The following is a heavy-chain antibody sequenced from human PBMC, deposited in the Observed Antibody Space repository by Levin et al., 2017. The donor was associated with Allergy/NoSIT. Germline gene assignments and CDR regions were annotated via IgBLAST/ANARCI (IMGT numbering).Heavy chain of an antibody. D-gene: IGHD3-16*02. CDR2: IKQDGSET. CDR1: GFTFTSFW. CDR3: AREEGWGYHYGMDV. Sequence: GGSLRLSCAASGFTFTSFWMTWVRQAPGKGLEWVANIKQDGSETYYVDSVKGRFTISRDSAKNSVYLQMNSLRVDDTAVYYCAREEGWGYHYGMDVWGQGTTVTVSS. J-gene: IGHJ6*02. V-gene: IGHV3-7*01.